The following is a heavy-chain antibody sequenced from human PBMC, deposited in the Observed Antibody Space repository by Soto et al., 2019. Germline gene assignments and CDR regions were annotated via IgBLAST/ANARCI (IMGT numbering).Heavy chain of an antibody. CDR1: GFSFSTYG. V-gene: IGHV3-33*01. CDR2: IWYDGTNI. CDR3: ARTDCSSSTCPSDLVGATTMDY. Sequence: QVQLVESGGGVVQPGRSLRLSCAASGFSFSTYGMHWVRQAPGTGLEWVAGIWYDGTNIKYADSVKGRFTISRDNSKSTLYLQMNSLRDEDTGVYHCARTDCSSSTCPSDLVGATTMDYWGQGTPVTVSS. J-gene: IGHJ4*02. D-gene: IGHD2-2*01.